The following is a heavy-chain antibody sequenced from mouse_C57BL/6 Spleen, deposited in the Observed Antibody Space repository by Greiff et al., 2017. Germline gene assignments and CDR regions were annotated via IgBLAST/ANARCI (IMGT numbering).Heavy chain of an antibody. CDR1: GYTFTSYW. CDR2: IDPSASYT. J-gene: IGHJ2*01. D-gene: IGHD1-1*01. Sequence: VPLQQSGAELVMPGASVKLSCKASGYTFTSYWMHWVQQRPGQGLEWIGEIDPSASYTNYNQKFKGKSTFTVDQSSTTAFMQLSSLTSEDSAVYYCARGAYGSSKDYFDYWGQGTTLTVSS. CDR3: ARGAYGSSKDYFDY. V-gene: IGHV1-69*01.